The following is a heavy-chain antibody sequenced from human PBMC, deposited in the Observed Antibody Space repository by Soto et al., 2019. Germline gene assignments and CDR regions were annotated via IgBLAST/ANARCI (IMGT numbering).Heavy chain of an antibody. CDR2: INHSGST. Sequence: SETLSLTCAVYGGSFSGYYWTWIRQPPGTGLEWIGEINHSGSTNYNPSLKSRVTISVDTSKNQFSLKLSSVTAADTAVYYCASRGTTTYCSGGSCYARGFDYWGQGTLVT. CDR3: ASRGTTTYCSGGSCYARGFDY. D-gene: IGHD2-15*01. V-gene: IGHV4-34*01. J-gene: IGHJ4*02. CDR1: GGSFSGYY.